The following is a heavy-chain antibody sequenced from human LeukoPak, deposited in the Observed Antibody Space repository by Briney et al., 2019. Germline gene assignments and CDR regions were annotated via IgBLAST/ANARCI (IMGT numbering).Heavy chain of an antibody. CDR2: IYPGDSDT. J-gene: IGHJ4*02. D-gene: IGHD6-13*01. Sequence: GESLKISCKGSGYNFTSYWIGWVRQMPGKGLEWMGIIYPGDSDTRYSPSFQGQVTISADKSISTAYLQWSSLKASDTAMYYCARLLRNIAAAVYYFDYWGQGTLVAVSS. CDR3: ARLLRNIAAAVYYFDY. CDR1: GYNFTSYW. V-gene: IGHV5-51*01.